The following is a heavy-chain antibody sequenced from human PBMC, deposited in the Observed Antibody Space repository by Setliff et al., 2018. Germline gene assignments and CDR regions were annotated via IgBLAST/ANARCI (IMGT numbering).Heavy chain of an antibody. CDR3: TRFGDRNGIGI. Sequence: PGESLKISCAASRFSFDKHGMNWVRQAPGKGLEWVSTINWDGATTAYADSVKGRFTISRDNARKFLYLHMNSLRDEDTALYHCTRFGDRNGIGIWGQGTMVTVSS. J-gene: IGHJ3*02. V-gene: IGHV3-20*01. D-gene: IGHD1-26*01. CDR2: INWDGATT. CDR1: RFSFDKHG.